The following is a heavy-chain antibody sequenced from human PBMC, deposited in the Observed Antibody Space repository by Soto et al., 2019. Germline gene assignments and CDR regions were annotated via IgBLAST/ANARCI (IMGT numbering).Heavy chain of an antibody. V-gene: IGHV4-39*01. D-gene: IGHD2-15*01. CDR2: IYYSGST. Sequence: ASETLSLTCAVSGDSISSSDYYWGWIRQPPGKGLEWMGNIYYSGSTYYNPSLKSRVTISVDTSKNQFSLKLSSVTAADTAVYYCARIVRSKAAFNIWGQGTMVTVSS. J-gene: IGHJ3*02. CDR1: GDSISSSDYY. CDR3: ARIVRSKAAFNI.